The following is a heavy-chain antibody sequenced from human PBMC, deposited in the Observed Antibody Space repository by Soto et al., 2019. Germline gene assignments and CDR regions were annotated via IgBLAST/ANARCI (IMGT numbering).Heavy chain of an antibody. V-gene: IGHV5-51*01. CDR2: IYPGDSDT. CDR3: ARQLSRPFYGGNEEFYYVMYV. Sequence: GESLKISCKGSGYSFTSYWIGWVRQMPGKGLEWMGIIYPGDSDTRYSPSFQGQVTISADKSISTAYLQWSSLKASDTAMYYCARQLSRPFYGGNEEFYYVMYVWGQRTTVTVSS. D-gene: IGHD4-17*01. CDR1: GYSFTSYW. J-gene: IGHJ6*02.